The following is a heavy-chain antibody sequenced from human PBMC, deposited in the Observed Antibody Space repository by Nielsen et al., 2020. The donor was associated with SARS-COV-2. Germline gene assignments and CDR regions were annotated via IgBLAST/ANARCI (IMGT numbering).Heavy chain of an antibody. J-gene: IGHJ6*03. CDR3: ARDAKDPYYYYYMDV. D-gene: IGHD2-15*01. Sequence: GESLKISCAASGFTFSSYDMHWVRQATGKGLEWVSAIGTAGDTYYPGSVKGRFTISRENAKNSLYLQMNSLRAGDTAVYYCARDAKDPYYYYYMDVWGKGTTVTVSS. V-gene: IGHV3-13*01. CDR1: GFTFSSYD. CDR2: IGTAGDT.